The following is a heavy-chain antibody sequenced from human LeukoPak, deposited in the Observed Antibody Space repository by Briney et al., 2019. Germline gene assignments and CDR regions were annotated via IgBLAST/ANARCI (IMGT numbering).Heavy chain of an antibody. CDR1: GFTFSSYI. Sequence: GSLRLSCAASGFTFSSYIMNWVRQAPGKGLEWVSYISSSSSTIYYAGSVKGRFTISRDNAKNSVDLQMNSLRAEDTAVYYCARDGIDYWGQGTLVTVSS. V-gene: IGHV3-48*01. J-gene: IGHJ4*02. CDR2: ISSSSSTI. CDR3: ARDGIDY.